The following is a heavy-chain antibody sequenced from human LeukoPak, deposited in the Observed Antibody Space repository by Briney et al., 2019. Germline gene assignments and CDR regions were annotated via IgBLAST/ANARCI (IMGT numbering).Heavy chain of an antibody. Sequence: SETLSLTCTVSGGSISNSYGSWIRQPPGKGLEWIGFIHYSGSTNYNPSLKSRVAISVDTSKNQFSLRVTSVTAADTAVYYCARQGGGFWYFDLWGRGTLVTVSS. D-gene: IGHD6-25*01. V-gene: IGHV4-59*08. CDR1: GGSISNSY. J-gene: IGHJ2*01. CDR2: IHYSGST. CDR3: ARQGGGFWYFDL.